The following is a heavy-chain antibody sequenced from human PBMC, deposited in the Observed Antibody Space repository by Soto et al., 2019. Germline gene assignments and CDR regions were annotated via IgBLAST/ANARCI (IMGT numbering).Heavy chain of an antibody. V-gene: IGHV4-34*01. CDR2: INHTGST. D-gene: IGHD2-21*01. CDR1: GGCFSDYY. J-gene: IGHJ5*02. Sequence: SGTLSLTCAVYGGCFSDYYRSWIRQPSGKGLEWIGEINHTGSTNYNPSLKSRVTISVDTSKNQFSLKLSSVTAADTAVYYFARVRRHIFLSWGRVTLVTVSS. CDR3: ARVRRHIFLS.